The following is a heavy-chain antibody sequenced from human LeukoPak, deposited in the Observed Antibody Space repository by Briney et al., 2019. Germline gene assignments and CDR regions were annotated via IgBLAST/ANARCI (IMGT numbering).Heavy chain of an antibody. CDR1: GFTFSDYG. CDR3: ARDLQWLYYMDV. V-gene: IGHV3-30*03. CDR2: ISYDGRNE. D-gene: IGHD3-10*01. J-gene: IGHJ6*03. Sequence: PGRSLRLSCVASGFTFSDYGMLWVRQPPGKGLEWVAVISYDGRNEHYADSVKGRFTISRDNSKNTVFLQMNTLRTEDTAVYYCARDLQWLYYMDVWGKGTTVTVSS.